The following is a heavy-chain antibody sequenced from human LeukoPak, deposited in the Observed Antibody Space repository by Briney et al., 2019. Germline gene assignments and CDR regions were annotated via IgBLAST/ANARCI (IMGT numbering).Heavy chain of an antibody. J-gene: IGHJ4*02. CDR1: GFTFSSYA. D-gene: IGHD1-26*01. V-gene: IGHV3-64*01. Sequence: GGSLRLSCAASGFTFSSYAMHWVRQAPGKGLEYVSAISSNGGSTYYANSVKGRFTISRDNSKSTLYLQMGSLRAEDMAVYYCARDGRGSYPIYYFDYWGQGTLVTVSS. CDR3: ARDGRGSYPIYYFDY. CDR2: ISSNGGST.